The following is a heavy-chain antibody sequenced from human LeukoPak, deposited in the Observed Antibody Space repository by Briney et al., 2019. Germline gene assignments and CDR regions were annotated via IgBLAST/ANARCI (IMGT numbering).Heavy chain of an antibody. Sequence: GGSLRLSCAASGFTFSTYEMNWVRQAPGKGLEWVSSISSSSSYIYYADSVKGRFTISRDNAKNSLYLQMNSLRAEDTAVYYCARDRGSTDYWGQGTLVTVSS. V-gene: IGHV3-21*01. CDR2: ISSSSSYI. J-gene: IGHJ4*02. CDR3: ARDRGSTDY. D-gene: IGHD2-2*01. CDR1: GFTFSTYE.